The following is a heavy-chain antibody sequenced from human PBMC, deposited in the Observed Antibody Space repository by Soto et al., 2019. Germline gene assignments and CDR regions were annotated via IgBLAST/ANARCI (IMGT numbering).Heavy chain of an antibody. CDR2: IYYSGST. D-gene: IGHD6-6*01. CDR1: GGSISSYY. J-gene: IGHJ6*02. CDR3: ARAGYSSSSIYYYGMDV. Sequence: SETLSLTCTVSGGSISSYYWSWIRQPPWKGLEWIGYIYYSGSTNYNPSLKSRVTISVDTSKNQFSLKLSSVTAADTAVYYCARAGYSSSSIYYYGMDVWGQGTTVTVS. V-gene: IGHV4-59*01.